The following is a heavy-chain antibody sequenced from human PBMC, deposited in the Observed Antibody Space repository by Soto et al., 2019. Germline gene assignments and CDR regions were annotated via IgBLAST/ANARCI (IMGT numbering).Heavy chain of an antibody. CDR1: GGSISSGGYY. Sequence: SETLSLTCTVSGGSISSGGYYWSWIRQHPGKGLEWIGYIYYSGSTYYNPSLKSRVTISVDTSKNQFSLKLSSVTAADTAVYYCARAFMLADYYDTSGPIDYWGQGTLVTAPQ. V-gene: IGHV4-31*03. J-gene: IGHJ4*02. CDR3: ARAFMLADYYDTSGPIDY. CDR2: IYYSGST. D-gene: IGHD3-22*01.